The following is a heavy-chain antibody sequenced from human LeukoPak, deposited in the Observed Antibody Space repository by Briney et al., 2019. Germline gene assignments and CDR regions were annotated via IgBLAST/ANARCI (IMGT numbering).Heavy chain of an antibody. V-gene: IGHV3-23*01. Sequence: GGSLRLSCAASGFTFSSFAMIWVRQPPGKGLEWVSAISGSGGNTYYADSVKGRFTISRDNSKNTLYLQMNSLRAEDTAVYYCAKAARSDSTDYWGQGTLVTVSS. CDR3: AKAARSDSTDY. D-gene: IGHD2-21*02. J-gene: IGHJ4*02. CDR2: ISGSGGNT. CDR1: GFTFSSFA.